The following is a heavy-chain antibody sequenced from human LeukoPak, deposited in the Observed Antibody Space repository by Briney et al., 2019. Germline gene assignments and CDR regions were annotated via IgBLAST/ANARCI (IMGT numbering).Heavy chain of an antibody. D-gene: IGHD2-2*01. J-gene: IGHJ4*02. V-gene: IGHV3-53*01. CDR2: IYSGGST. CDR3: TTEPLGYCSDSTCYDYFDY. Sequence: GGSLRLSCAASGFTVSSNYMSWVRQAPGKGLEWVPVIYSGGSTYYADSVKGRFTISRDNSKNTLYLQMDSLKTEDTAVYFRTTEPLGYCSDSTCYDYFDYWGQGTLVTVSS. CDR1: GFTVSSNY.